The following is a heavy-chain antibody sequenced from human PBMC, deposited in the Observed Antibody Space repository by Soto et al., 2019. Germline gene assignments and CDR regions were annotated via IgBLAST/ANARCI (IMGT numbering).Heavy chain of an antibody. CDR3: ARARITMVRGVIPYYYYGMDV. Sequence: SSETLSLTCAVYGGSFSGYYWSWIRQPPGKGLEWIGEINHSGSTNYNPSLKSRVTISVDTSKNQFSLKLSSVTAADTAVYYCARARITMVRGVIPYYYYGMDVWGQGTTVTVSS. CDR2: INHSGST. D-gene: IGHD3-10*01. V-gene: IGHV4-34*01. J-gene: IGHJ6*02. CDR1: GGSFSGYY.